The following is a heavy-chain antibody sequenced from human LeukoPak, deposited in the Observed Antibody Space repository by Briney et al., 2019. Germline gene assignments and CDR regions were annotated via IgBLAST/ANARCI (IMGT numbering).Heavy chain of an antibody. Sequence: PSETLSFTCTVSGGSISSSSYYWGWIRQPPGKGLEWIGSIYYSGSTYYNPSLKSRVTISVDTSKNQFSLKLSSVTAADTAVYYCARLSSRGHYYDFWSGYLNWFDPWGQGTLVTVSS. J-gene: IGHJ5*02. CDR3: ARLSSRGHYYDFWSGYLNWFDP. CDR1: GGSISSSSYY. V-gene: IGHV4-39*01. CDR2: IYYSGST. D-gene: IGHD3-3*01.